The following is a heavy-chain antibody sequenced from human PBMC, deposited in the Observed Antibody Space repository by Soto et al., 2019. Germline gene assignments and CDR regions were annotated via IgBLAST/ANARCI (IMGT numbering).Heavy chain of an antibody. CDR2: IIPIFGTA. V-gene: IGHV1-69*06. J-gene: IGHJ6*02. D-gene: IGHD2-15*01. CDR1: GGTFSSYA. CDR3: ARWRVVVAATGSYYYGMDV. Sequence: ASVKVSCKASGGTFSSYAISWVRQAPGQGLEWMGGIIPIFGTANYAQKFQGRVTITADKSTGTAYVELSSLRSEDTAVYYCARWRVVVAATGSYYYGMDVRGQGNTVTVSS.